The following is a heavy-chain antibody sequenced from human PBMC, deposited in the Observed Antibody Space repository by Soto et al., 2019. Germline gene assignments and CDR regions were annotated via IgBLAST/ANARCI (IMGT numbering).Heavy chain of an antibody. CDR3: ARLHLPALQGAFDI. D-gene: IGHD2-2*01. V-gene: IGHV4-4*07. J-gene: IGHJ3*02. Sequence: LSLTCSVSCGSINSDYWTWIRQSAGKGLEWIGRISTSGRTTYNPSLKSRVTMSIDTSRNQFSLTLISVTAADTALYYCARLHLPALQGAFDIWGQGTMVTVS. CDR1: CGSINSDY. CDR2: ISTSGRT.